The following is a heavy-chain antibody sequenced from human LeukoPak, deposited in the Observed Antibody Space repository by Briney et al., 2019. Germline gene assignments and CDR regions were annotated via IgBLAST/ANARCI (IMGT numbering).Heavy chain of an antibody. CDR2: IHRDSRT. CDR3: VYCGGDCYGVTGAFDI. D-gene: IGHD2-21*02. J-gene: IGHJ3*02. V-gene: IGHV3-53*01. CDR1: GFTAGSTY. Sequence: PGGSLRLSCVASGFTAGSTYMSWVRQAPGKGLEWVSLIHRDSRTYYADSVKGRFTVSRDSSKNTLYLQMDSLRAEDTAVYYCVYCGGDCYGVTGAFDIWGQGTMVTVS.